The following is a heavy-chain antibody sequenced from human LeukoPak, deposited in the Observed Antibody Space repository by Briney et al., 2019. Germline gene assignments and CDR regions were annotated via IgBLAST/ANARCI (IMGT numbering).Heavy chain of an antibody. Sequence: SVKVSCKASGYTLTGYYMHWVRQAPGQGLEWMGWINPNSGGTNYAQKFQGRVTMTRDTSISTAYMELSRLRSDDTAVYYCARDPDVVVTAIRPPTNDYWGQGTLVTVSS. J-gene: IGHJ4*02. V-gene: IGHV1-2*02. D-gene: IGHD2-21*02. CDR1: GYTLTGYY. CDR3: ARDPDVVVTAIRPPTNDY. CDR2: INPNSGGT.